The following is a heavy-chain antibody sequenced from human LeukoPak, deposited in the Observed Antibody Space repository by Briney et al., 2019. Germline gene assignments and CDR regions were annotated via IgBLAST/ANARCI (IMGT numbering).Heavy chain of an antibody. CDR2: INPNSGGT. CDR3: ARERRILAYCGGDCYSGFDY. Sequence: ASLKVSCKASGYTFTGYFIHWVRQAPGQGLEWMGWINPNSGGTNSAQKFQGRVTMTRDMSTSTVYMELSSLRSEDTAVYYCARERRILAYCGGDCYSGFDYWGQGTLVTVSS. D-gene: IGHD2-21*02. V-gene: IGHV1-2*02. J-gene: IGHJ4*02. CDR1: GYTFTGYF.